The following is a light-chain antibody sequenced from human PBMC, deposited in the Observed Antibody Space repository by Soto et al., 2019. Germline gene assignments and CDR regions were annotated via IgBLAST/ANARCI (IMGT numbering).Light chain of an antibody. V-gene: IGKV3-15*01. CDR1: QSVSSN. CDR3: HQYNNWPRT. Sequence: EIVMTQSPATLSVSPGERATLSCRASQSVSSNLAWYQQKPGQAPRLLIYGAATRATGIPARFSGSGSGTVFTLTISRLQSEDFAVYYCHQYNNWPRTFGQGTKVEI. J-gene: IGKJ1*01. CDR2: GAA.